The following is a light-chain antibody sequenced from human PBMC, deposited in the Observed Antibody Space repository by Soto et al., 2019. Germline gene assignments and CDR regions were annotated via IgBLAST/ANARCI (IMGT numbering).Light chain of an antibody. CDR2: DAS. Sequence: EIVLTQSPATLSLSPGERATLSCSASQSVSSYLAWYQQKPGQAPRLLIYDASNRATGIPARFSGSGSGTDFTLTISSLEPEDFAVYYCQQRSNWPPWTVGQVTQVEIK. CDR1: QSVSSY. J-gene: IGKJ1*01. CDR3: QQRSNWPPWT. V-gene: IGKV3-11*01.